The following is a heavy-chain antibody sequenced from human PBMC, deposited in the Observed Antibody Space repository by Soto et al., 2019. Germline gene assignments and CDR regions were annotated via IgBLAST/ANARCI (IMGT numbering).Heavy chain of an antibody. CDR3: ARRGTDYYYYGRDV. CDR1: GFTFSSYA. V-gene: IGHV3-30-3*01. Sequence: QVQLVESGGGVVQPGRSLRLSCAASGFTFSSYAMHWVRQAPGKGLEWVAVISYDGSNKYYADSVKGRFTISRDNSKNTLYLQMNSLRAEDTAVYYCARRGTDYYYYGRDVWGQGTTVTVSS. D-gene: IGHD3-16*01. J-gene: IGHJ6*02. CDR2: ISYDGSNK.